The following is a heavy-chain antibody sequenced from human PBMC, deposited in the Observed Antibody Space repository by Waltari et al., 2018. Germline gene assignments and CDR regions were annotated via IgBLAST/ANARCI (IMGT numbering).Heavy chain of an antibody. D-gene: IGHD2-2*01. V-gene: IGHV4-34*01. CDR1: GGSFSGYY. Sequence: QVQLQQWGAGLLKPSETLSLTCAVYGGSFSGYYWSWIRQPPGKGLEWIGEINHSGSTNYNPALKSRVTISVDTSKNQFSLKLSSVTASDTAVYYCATSPSIRTRTYYYYYYMDVWGKGTTVTVSS. CDR3: ATSPSIRTRTYYYYYYMDV. CDR2: INHSGST. J-gene: IGHJ6*03.